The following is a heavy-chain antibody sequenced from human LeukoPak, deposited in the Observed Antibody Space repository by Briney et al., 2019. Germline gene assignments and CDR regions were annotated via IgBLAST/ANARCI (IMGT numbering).Heavy chain of an antibody. CDR2: ICHSGST. V-gene: IGHV4-4*02. CDR1: GVSITSDNW. CDR3: ARDRDGMGV. Sequence: SESLSLTCAVSGVSITSDNWWTCVRQPPGKGLEWIGTICHSGSTDYNPSLKGRVTISIDKSKNKFSLKLGSVTASDTAVYFCARDRDGMGVWGQGTTVTVSS. J-gene: IGHJ6*02.